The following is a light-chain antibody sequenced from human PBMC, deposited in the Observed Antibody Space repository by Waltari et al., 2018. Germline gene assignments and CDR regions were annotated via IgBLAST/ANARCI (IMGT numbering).Light chain of an antibody. J-gene: IGKJ5*01. V-gene: IGKV3-15*01. Sequence: EVVMTQSPATLSVSPGGRATLSCRASQSIATNLAWYQQRRGQAPRLLIFDASTRATSISGRLSGSGSGTEFTLTTSSLQSEDSAVYYCQQYNRWPPITFGQGTRLEIK. CDR3: QQYNRWPPIT. CDR2: DAS. CDR1: QSIATN.